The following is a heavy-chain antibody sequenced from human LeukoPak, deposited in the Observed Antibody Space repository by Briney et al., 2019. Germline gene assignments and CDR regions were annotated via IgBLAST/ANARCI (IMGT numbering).Heavy chain of an antibody. V-gene: IGHV4-38-2*02. J-gene: IGHJ3*02. CDR2: IYHSEST. CDR1: GYSISSGYY. D-gene: IGHD3-22*01. Sequence: SETLSLTCTVSGYSISSGYYWGWIRQPPGKGLEWIGSIYHSESTYYNPSLKSRVTISVDTSKNQFSLKLSSVTAADTAVYYCARGGYDSSGYPHPFDIWGQGTMVTVSS. CDR3: ARGGYDSSGYPHPFDI.